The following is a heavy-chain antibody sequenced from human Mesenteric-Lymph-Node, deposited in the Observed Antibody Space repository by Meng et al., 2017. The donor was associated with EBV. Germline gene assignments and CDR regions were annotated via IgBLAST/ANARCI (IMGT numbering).Heavy chain of an antibody. CDR3: AGWSARLEY. Sequence: QIPLKESAPTLVKPTQTLPLTCTFSGFSLSTRGVLVGWIRQPPGQALEWLALVYWDDDKRYSPSLKSRLSITKNTSKNQVVLTMADMDPVDTGTYYCAGWSARLEYWGPGTLVTVSS. CDR2: VYWDDDK. D-gene: IGHD3-3*01. CDR1: GFSLSTRGVL. V-gene: IGHV2-5*02. J-gene: IGHJ4*02.